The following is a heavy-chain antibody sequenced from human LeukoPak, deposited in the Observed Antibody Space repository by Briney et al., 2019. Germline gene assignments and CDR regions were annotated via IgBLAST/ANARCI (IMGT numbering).Heavy chain of an antibody. D-gene: IGHD3-22*01. CDR3: ARDRVTMIVVVIGYYFDY. V-gene: IGHV3-30-3*01. CDR1: GFTFSSYA. Sequence: GGSLRLSCAASGFTFSSYAMHWVRQAPGKGLEWVAVISYDGSNKYYADSVKGRFTISRDNSKNTLCLQMNSLRAEDTAVYYCARDRVTMIVVVIGYYFDYWGQGTLVTVSS. CDR2: ISYDGSNK. J-gene: IGHJ4*02.